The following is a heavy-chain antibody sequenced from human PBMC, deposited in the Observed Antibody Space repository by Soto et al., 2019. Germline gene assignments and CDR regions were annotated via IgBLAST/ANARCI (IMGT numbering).Heavy chain of an antibody. J-gene: IGHJ4*02. Sequence: SGTLSLTCAVSGASISGSYYYWAWLRQSPGKGPEWIGSVFYTGFTSYNPSLESRVSVSVDTSKSQFSLKLSAVTAADTAVYYCATSQKGYNWNYFDHWGQGALVTVSS. D-gene: IGHD1-20*01. CDR3: ATSQKGYNWNYFDH. CDR2: VFYTGFT. V-gene: IGHV4-39*01. CDR1: GASISGSYYY.